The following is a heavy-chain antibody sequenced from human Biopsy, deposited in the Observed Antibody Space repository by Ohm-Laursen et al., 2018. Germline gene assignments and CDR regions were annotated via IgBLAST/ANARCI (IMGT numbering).Heavy chain of an antibody. Sequence: ASVKVSCKASGYTFTSYGISWVRQAPGQWLEWMGWHNTENGNTIYAQNLQGRVTMTADTSTSTAYMEVTSLRSDDTAVYYCARAKLEPVYYYYGMDVWGQGTTVTVSS. CDR2: HNTENGNT. V-gene: IGHV1-18*01. J-gene: IGHJ6*02. CDR1: GYTFTSYG. CDR3: ARAKLEPVYYYYGMDV. D-gene: IGHD1-1*01.